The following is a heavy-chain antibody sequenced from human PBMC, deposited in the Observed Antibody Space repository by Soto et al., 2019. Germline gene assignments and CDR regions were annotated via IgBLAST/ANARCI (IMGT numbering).Heavy chain of an antibody. J-gene: IGHJ6*02. CDR3: ARPRVTTYYCESSALGNGMDA. CDR2: INPSGGST. CDR1: GYTFTSYY. V-gene: IGHV1-46*01. D-gene: IGHD3-22*01. Sequence: GASVKISCKASGYTFTSYYMHWVRQAPGQGLEWMGIINPSGGSTSYAQKFQGRVTMTRDTSTSTVYMELSSMRSEDTDVYYCARPRVTTYYCESSALGNGMDARGQGTTVTVSS.